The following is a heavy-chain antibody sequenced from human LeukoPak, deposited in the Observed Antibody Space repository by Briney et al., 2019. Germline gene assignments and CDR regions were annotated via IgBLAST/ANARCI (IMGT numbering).Heavy chain of an antibody. D-gene: IGHD2-21*02. V-gene: IGHV3-53*01. J-gene: IGHJ6*03. CDR1: EFTVSSNY. CDR2: IYSGGST. Sequence: GGSLRLSCAASEFTVSSNYMSWVRQVPGKGLEWVSIIYSGGSTCYADSVKGRFTISRDNSKNTLSLQMNSLRAEDTAVYYCATTANYYYYYYMDVWGKGTTVTVSS. CDR3: ATTANYYYYYYMDV.